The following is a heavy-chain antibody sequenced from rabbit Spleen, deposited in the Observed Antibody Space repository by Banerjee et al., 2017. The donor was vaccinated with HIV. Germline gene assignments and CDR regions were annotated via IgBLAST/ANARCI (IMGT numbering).Heavy chain of an antibody. D-gene: IGHD4-1*01. V-gene: IGHV1S40*01. Sequence: QSLEESGGDLVKPGASLTLTCTASGFSFSSSDYMCWVRQAPGKGLEWISCIGGSSISFTYSANWAKGRFTISKTSSTTMTLQMTSMTAADTATYFCARDLAGVVGWNFGLWGPGTLVTVS. CDR1: GFSFSSSDY. CDR2: IGGSSISFT. J-gene: IGHJ4*01. CDR3: ARDLAGVVGWNFGL.